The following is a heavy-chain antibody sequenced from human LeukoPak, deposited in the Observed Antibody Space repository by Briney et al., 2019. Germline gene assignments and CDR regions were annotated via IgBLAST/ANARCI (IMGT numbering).Heavy chain of an antibody. CDR3: ARVGFGCSSTSCRVYYYYGMDV. D-gene: IGHD2-2*01. V-gene: IGHV1-18*01. CDR1: GYTFTSYG. CDR2: ISAYNGNT. J-gene: IGHJ6*02. Sequence: GASVKVSCKASGYTFTSYGISWVRQAPGQGLEWMGWISAYNGNTNYAQKLQGRVTMTTDTSTSTAYMELRSLRSDDTAVYYCARVGFGCSSTSCRVYYYYGMDVWGQGTTVTVSS.